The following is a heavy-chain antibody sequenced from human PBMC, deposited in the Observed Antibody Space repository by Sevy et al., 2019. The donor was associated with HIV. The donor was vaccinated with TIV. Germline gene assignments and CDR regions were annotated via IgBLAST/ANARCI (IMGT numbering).Heavy chain of an antibody. CDR1: GLTFSRHW. J-gene: IGHJ4*02. CDR2: INQDGSEE. Sequence: GGSLRLSCAASGLTFSRHWMTWVRQAPGKGLEWVVNINQDGSEEFYVDSVKGRFTISRDNAKNSLHLQMISLRVEDTAMYYCASDYSWGQGTLVTVSS. CDR3: ASDYS. V-gene: IGHV3-7*01.